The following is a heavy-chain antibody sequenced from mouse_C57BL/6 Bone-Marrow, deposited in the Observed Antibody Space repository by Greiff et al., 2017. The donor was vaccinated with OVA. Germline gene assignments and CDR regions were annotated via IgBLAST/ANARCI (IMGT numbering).Heavy chain of an antibody. CDR2: INYDGSST. Sequence: EVQVVESEGGLVQPGSSMKLSCTASGFTFSDYYMAWVRQVPEKGLEWVANINYDGSSTYYLDSLKSRFIISRDNAKNILYLQMSSLKSEDTATYYCARGWDGDYWGQGTTLTVSS. V-gene: IGHV5-16*01. J-gene: IGHJ2*01. D-gene: IGHD4-1*01. CDR1: GFTFSDYY. CDR3: ARGWDGDY.